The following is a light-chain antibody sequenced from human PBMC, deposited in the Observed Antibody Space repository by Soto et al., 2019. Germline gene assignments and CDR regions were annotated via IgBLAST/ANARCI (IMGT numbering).Light chain of an antibody. CDR3: QQYNSYSRT. J-gene: IGKJ1*01. Sequence: DIQMTQSPSSVSASVGDRVTITCRASQGISSWLAWYQQKPGKAPKLLIYKASSLESGVPSRFSGSGSGTEFTLTISSLQPDDFATHYCQQYNSYSRTFGQGTKVDNK. V-gene: IGKV1-5*03. CDR2: KAS. CDR1: QGISSW.